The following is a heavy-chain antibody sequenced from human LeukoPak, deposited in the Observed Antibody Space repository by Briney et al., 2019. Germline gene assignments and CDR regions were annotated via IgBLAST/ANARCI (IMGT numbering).Heavy chain of an antibody. V-gene: IGHV3-73*01. CDR2: IRSKANSYAT. Sequence: PGGSLKLSCAASWFTFSGSAMHWVRQASGKGLEWVGRIRSKANSYATAYAASVNGRFTISRDDSKNTAYLQMNSLKTEDTAVYYCTTYGDCLLEYYYYGMDVWGQGTTVTVSS. D-gene: IGHD4-17*01. CDR1: WFTFSGSA. J-gene: IGHJ6*02. CDR3: TTYGDCLLEYYYYGMDV.